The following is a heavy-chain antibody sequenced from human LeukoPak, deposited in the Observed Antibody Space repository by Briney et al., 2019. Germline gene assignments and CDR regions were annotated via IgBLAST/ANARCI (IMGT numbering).Heavy chain of an antibody. CDR3: GRISSGWYRGPFEY. Sequence: PGRSLRLSCAASGFTFDDFSMHWVRQVPVKGLERVSGISWNIDIIDYAYSVKGRFTISRDNAKNSLYLKMKSLRSEDTALYSCGRISSGWYRGPFEYWGLGTLVTVYS. CDR2: ISWNIDII. J-gene: IGHJ4*02. CDR1: GFTFDDFS. V-gene: IGHV3-9*01. D-gene: IGHD6-19*01.